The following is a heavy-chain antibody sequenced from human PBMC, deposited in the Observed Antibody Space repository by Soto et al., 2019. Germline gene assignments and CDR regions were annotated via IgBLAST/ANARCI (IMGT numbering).Heavy chain of an antibody. Sequence: SVKVSCKASGGTFSSYAISWVRQAPGQGLEWMGGIIPIFGTANYAQKFQGRVTITADESTSTAYMELSSLRSEDTAVYYCARAGGRIFEYSRQNWFDPWGQGTLVTVAS. D-gene: IGHD4-4*01. CDR3: ARAGGRIFEYSRQNWFDP. CDR1: GGTFSSYA. J-gene: IGHJ5*02. CDR2: IIPIFGTA. V-gene: IGHV1-69*13.